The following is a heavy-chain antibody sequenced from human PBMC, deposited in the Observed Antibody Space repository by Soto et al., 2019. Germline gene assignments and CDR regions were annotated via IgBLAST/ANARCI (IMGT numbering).Heavy chain of an antibody. CDR3: ASVTFGGIVLAH. J-gene: IGHJ4*02. CDR1: AASFSKYY. Sequence: SETLSLSCTVSAASFSKYYWTWIRQPPGKGLEWIGYIYFNGNTKYNPSLEGRLTISIDTSKKEFSLKLTSVTAADAAVYYCASVTFGGIVLAHWGQGTLVTVSS. CDR2: IYFNGNT. V-gene: IGHV4-59*01. D-gene: IGHD3-16*01.